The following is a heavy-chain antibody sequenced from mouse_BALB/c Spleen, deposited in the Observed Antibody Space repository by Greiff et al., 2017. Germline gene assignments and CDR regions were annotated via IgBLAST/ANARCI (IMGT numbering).Heavy chain of an antibody. J-gene: IGHJ3*01. V-gene: IGHV2-3*01. CDR1: GFSLTSYG. CDR2: IWGDGST. D-gene: IGHD2-4*01. CDR3: AKRGGGLRQEGFAY. Sequence: VKVVESGPGLVAPSQSLSITCTVSGFSLTSYGVSWVRQPPGKGLEWLGVIWGDGSTNYHSALISRLSISKDNSKSQVFLKLNSLQTDDTATYYCAKRGGGLRQEGFAYWGQGTLVTVSA.